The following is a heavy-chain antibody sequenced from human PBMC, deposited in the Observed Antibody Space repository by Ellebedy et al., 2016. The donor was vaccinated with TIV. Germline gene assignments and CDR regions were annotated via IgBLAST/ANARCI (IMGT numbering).Heavy chain of an antibody. J-gene: IGHJ6*02. CDR1: GFTFRLFG. V-gene: IGHV3-30*12. Sequence: GGSLRLSXAVSGFTFRLFGMHWVRQTPGRGLEWVAAVSFNGTLQYYADSVKGRFTVSRDNAKNSLYLQLNSLSAEDTAVYYCARKIFLWSLGNYYYGMDVWGHGTTVIVSS. CDR3: ARKIFLWSLGNYYYGMDV. CDR2: VSFNGTLQ. D-gene: IGHD3-10*01.